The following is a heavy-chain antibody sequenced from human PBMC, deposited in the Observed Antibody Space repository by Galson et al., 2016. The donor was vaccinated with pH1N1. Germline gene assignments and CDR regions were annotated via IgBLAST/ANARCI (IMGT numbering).Heavy chain of an antibody. CDR1: GYSFANFG. Sequence: SVKVSCKASGYSFANFGINWVRQAPGQGLDWMGWISPYNGNTDYAQRFQGRHTMTTDRSTSTAYMHLKGLTSDDTAVYYCATGHYYETSGYAADYWGQGTLVTVSS. D-gene: IGHD3-22*01. V-gene: IGHV1-18*01. J-gene: IGHJ4*02. CDR2: ISPYNGNT. CDR3: ATGHYYETSGYAADY.